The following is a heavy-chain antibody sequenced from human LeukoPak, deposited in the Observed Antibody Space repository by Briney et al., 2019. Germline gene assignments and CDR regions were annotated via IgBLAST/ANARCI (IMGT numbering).Heavy chain of an antibody. D-gene: IGHD6-19*01. J-gene: IGHJ4*02. Sequence: ASVKVSCKASRYTFTSYYMHWVRQAPGQGREWMGIINPSGGSTSYAQKFQGRVTMTRDMSTSTVYMELSSLRSEDTAVYYCAREMAVAGTGWTSYFDYWGQGTLVTVSS. CDR3: AREMAVAGTGWTSYFDY. V-gene: IGHV1-46*01. CDR1: RYTFTSYY. CDR2: INPSGGST.